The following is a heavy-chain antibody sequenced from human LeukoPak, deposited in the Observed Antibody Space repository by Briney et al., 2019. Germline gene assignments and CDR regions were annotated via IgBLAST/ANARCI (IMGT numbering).Heavy chain of an antibody. CDR3: AKDRGRYYDSNGYYWGYYFDS. CDR2: IIPILGIA. V-gene: IGHV1-69*04. D-gene: IGHD3-22*01. J-gene: IGHJ4*02. Sequence: SVKVSCKASGGTFSSYAISWVRQAPGQGLEWMGRIIPILGIANYTQKFQGRVTITADKSTSTAYMELSSLRAEDTAVYYCAKDRGRYYDSNGYYWGYYFDSWGQGILVTVST. CDR1: GGTFSSYA.